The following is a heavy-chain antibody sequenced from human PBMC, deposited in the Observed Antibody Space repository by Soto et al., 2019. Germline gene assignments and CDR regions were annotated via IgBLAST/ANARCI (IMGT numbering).Heavy chain of an antibody. J-gene: IGHJ4*02. Sequence: APVKVSCKASGYTFTSYDINWGRQATGQGLEWMGWMNPNSGNTGYAQKFQGRVTMTRNTSISTAYMELSSLRSEDTAVYYCARERTVAGNDYWGQGTLVTVSS. CDR3: ARERTVAGNDY. CDR1: GYTFTSYD. D-gene: IGHD6-19*01. CDR2: MNPNSGNT. V-gene: IGHV1-8*01.